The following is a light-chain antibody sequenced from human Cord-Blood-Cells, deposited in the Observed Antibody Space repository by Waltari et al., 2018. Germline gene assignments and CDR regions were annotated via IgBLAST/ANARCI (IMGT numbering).Light chain of an antibody. CDR1: QSVSSY. J-gene: IGKJ5*01. CDR2: DAS. V-gene: IGKV3-11*01. CDR3: QQRSNWPPIT. Sequence: ESVCTHSPATLSLSPGERATISCRASQSVSSYLAWYQQKPGQAPRLLIYDASNRATGMPARFSGSGSGTDFTLTISSLEPEDFAVYYCQQRSNWPPITFGQGTRLEIK.